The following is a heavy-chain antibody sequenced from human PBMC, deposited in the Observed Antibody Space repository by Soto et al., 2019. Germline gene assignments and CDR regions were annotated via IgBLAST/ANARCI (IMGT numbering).Heavy chain of an antibody. V-gene: IGHV3-48*02. D-gene: IGHD3-22*01. CDR3: ARARLYYYDSSGYRPPLGFDP. CDR2: ISSSSSTI. Sequence: GGSLRLSCAASGFTFAGYSTMSWVRQAPGKGLEWVSYISSSSSTIYYADSVKGRFTISRDNAKNSLYLQMNSLRDEDTAVYYCARARLYYYDSSGYRPPLGFDPWGQGTLVTVSS. CDR1: GFTFAGYST. J-gene: IGHJ5*02.